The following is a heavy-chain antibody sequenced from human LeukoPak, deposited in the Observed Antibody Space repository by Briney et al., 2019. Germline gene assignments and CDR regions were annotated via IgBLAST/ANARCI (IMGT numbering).Heavy chain of an antibody. D-gene: IGHD6-19*01. CDR1: GGPFSGYY. Sequence: PSETLSLTCDVYGGPFSGYYWTWIRQPPGKGLEWIGEIHYSGIINYNPSLKSRVTISVDTSKKEISLKLRSVTAEDTAVYFCARLVDLRFATGWFPHYFDYWGQGTLVTVSS. J-gene: IGHJ4*02. V-gene: IGHV4-34*01. CDR2: IHYSGII. CDR3: ARLVDLRFATGWFPHYFDY.